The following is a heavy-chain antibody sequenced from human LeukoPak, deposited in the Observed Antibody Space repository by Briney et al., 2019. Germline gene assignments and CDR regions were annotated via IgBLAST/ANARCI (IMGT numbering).Heavy chain of an antibody. Sequence: GGSLRLSCAASGFTFSSYSMNWVRQAPGKGLEWVSSISSSSSYMYYADSVKGRFTISRDNAKNSLYLQMNSLRAEDTAVYYCARDLWFGELPDRGGQGTLVTVSS. V-gene: IGHV3-21*01. D-gene: IGHD3-10*01. CDR1: GFTFSSYS. J-gene: IGHJ4*02. CDR2: ISSSSSYM. CDR3: ARDLWFGELPDR.